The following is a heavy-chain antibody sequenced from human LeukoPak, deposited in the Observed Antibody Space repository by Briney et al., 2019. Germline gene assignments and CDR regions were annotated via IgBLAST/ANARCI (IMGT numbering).Heavy chain of an antibody. Sequence: SETLSLTCTVSGGSISSGGYYWSWIRQHPGKGLEWIGYIYYSGSTYYNPSLKSRVTISVDTSKNQFSLKLSSVTAAGTAVYYCARGGNCSGGSCYSVWGQGTLVTVSS. CDR1: GGSISSGGYY. J-gene: IGHJ4*02. V-gene: IGHV4-31*03. CDR2: IYYSGST. D-gene: IGHD2-15*01. CDR3: ARGGNCSGGSCYSV.